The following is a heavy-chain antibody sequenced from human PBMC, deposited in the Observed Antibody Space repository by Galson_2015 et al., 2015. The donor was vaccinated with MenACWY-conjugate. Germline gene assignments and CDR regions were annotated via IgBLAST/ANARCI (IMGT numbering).Heavy chain of an antibody. Sequence: SVKVSCKAPRGTLRRFAISWVRQAPGQGLKWMGGVIPVFETTTYAPKFQGRVSITADESTSMAYMEMRSLRADDTAMYYCVRGSLSIVTTDHHYYMDVWGTGTTVTVSS. J-gene: IGHJ6*03. CDR2: VIPVFETT. V-gene: IGHV1-69*13. CDR1: RGTLRRFA. D-gene: IGHD2-21*01. CDR3: VRGSLSIVTTDHHYYMDV.